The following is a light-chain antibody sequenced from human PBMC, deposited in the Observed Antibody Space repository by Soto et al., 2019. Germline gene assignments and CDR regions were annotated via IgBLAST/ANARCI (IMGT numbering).Light chain of an antibody. Sequence: EIVMTQSPATLSVSPGERATLSCRASQSVSSTLAWYQQKPGQAPRLLIYGASTRATDIPARFSGGGSGTEFTLTISSLQSEDFAVYYCQQYNTWPLTFGGGTKVEIK. CDR3: QQYNTWPLT. CDR1: QSVSST. CDR2: GAS. J-gene: IGKJ4*01. V-gene: IGKV3-15*01.